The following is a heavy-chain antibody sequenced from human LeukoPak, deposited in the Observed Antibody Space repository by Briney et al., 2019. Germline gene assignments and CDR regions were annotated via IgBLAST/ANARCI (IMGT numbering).Heavy chain of an antibody. J-gene: IGHJ4*02. CDR3: AKDLVVVTATLDY. Sequence: GGSPRLSCAASGFTFSSYAMSWVRQAPGKGLEWVSAISGSGGSTYYADSVKGRFTISRDNSKNTLYLQMNSLRAEDTAVYYCAKDLVVVTATLDYWGQGTLVTVSS. CDR2: ISGSGGST. D-gene: IGHD2-21*02. CDR1: GFTFSSYA. V-gene: IGHV3-23*01.